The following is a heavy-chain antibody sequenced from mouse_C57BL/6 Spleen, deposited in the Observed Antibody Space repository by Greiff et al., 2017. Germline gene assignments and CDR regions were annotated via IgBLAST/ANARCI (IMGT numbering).Heavy chain of an antibody. V-gene: IGHV14-1*01. CDR3: TTSYGSSYWYFDV. CDR1: GFNIKDYY. Sequence: DVKLQESGAELVRPGASVKLSCTASGFNIKDYYMHWVKQRPEQGLEWIGRIDPEDGDTEYAPKFQGKATMTADTSSNTAYLQLSSLTSEDTAVYYCTTSYGSSYWYFDVWGTGTTVTVSS. D-gene: IGHD1-1*01. CDR2: IDPEDGDT. J-gene: IGHJ1*03.